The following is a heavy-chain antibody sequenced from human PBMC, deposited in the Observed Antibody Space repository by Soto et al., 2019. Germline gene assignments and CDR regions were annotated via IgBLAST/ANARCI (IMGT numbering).Heavy chain of an antibody. J-gene: IGHJ4*02. CDR2: SSSSSSYI. V-gene: IGHV3-21*01. CDR3: ARDSSPPATPTIHYDSSGYYFDY. D-gene: IGHD3-22*01. CDR1: GFTFSSYS. Sequence: GGSLRLSCAASGFTFSSYSMNWVRQAPGKGLEWVSSSSSSSSYIYYADSVKGRFTISRDKAKNSLYLQMNSLRAEDTAVYSCARDSSPPATPTIHYDSSGYYFDYWGQGTLVTVSS.